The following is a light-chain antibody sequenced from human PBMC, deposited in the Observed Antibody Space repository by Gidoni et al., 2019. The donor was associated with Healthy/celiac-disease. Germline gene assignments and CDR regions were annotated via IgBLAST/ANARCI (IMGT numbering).Light chain of an antibody. J-gene: IGKJ3*01. CDR2: WAS. V-gene: IGKV4-1*01. CDR3: QQYYSTPPVT. Sequence: DIVMTQYPDSLAVSLGERATINCKSSQSVLYSSNNKNYLAGYQRKPGQPPKLLIYWASTRESGFPARFSASGSGTDFPLPTSSLQAEDVAVYYCQQYYSTPPVTFGPGPKGDI. CDR1: QSVLYSSNNKNY.